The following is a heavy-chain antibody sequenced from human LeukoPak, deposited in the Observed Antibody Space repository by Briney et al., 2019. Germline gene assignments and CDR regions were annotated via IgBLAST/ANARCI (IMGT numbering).Heavy chain of an antibody. CDR1: GFTFSRYN. CDR2: ITIGSNYI. D-gene: IGHD4-11*01. Sequence: GGSLRLSCAASGFTFSRYNMNWVRQAPGKGLEWVSSITIGSNYIYYADSVKGRFTISRDNAKKSLYLQMNSLRAEGTAVYYCAKTTVTPPYYMDVWGKGTTVTVSS. V-gene: IGHV3-21*01. CDR3: AKTTVTPPYYMDV. J-gene: IGHJ6*03.